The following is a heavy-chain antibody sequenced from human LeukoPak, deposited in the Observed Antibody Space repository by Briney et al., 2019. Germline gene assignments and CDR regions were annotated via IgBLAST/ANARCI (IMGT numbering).Heavy chain of an antibody. D-gene: IGHD6-19*01. CDR3: ARAEQWLENYYYMDV. CDR1: GYTFTGYY. J-gene: IGHJ6*03. Sequence: ASVKVSCKASGYTFTGYYMHWVRQAPGQGLEWMGWINPNSGGTNYAQKFQGRVTITRKNSITTAYMELSSLRSGDTAVYYCARAEQWLENYYYMDVWGKGTTVTVSS. CDR2: INPNSGGT. V-gene: IGHV1-2*02.